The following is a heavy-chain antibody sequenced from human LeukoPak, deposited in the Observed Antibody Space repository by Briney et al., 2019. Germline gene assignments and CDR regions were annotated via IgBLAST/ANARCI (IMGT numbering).Heavy chain of an antibody. D-gene: IGHD3-10*01. CDR1: GVTFSSYV. J-gene: IGHJ4*02. V-gene: IGHV3-23*01. CDR2: ISGSGDDT. Sequence: GVSLRLSCSASGVTFSSYVMTWVRQAPGQGLEWVPAISGSGDDTYYADSVKGRFTISRDNSKNTLYLQMNSLRAEDTAVYYCAKKEAMIRGVPYYYDFWGQGTLVTVSS. CDR3: AKKEAMIRGVPYYYDF.